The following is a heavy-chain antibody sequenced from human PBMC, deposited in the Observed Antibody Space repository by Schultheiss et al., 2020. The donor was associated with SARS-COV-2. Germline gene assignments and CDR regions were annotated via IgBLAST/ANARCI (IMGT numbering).Heavy chain of an antibody. CDR1: GGSIASYY. D-gene: IGHD4-23*01. CDR2: LSYSGTT. Sequence: SETLSLTCAVSGGSIASYYWTWIRQSPGKGLEWIGSLSYSGTTKYNPSLESRVSISVDTSKNQFSLQLSSVTAADTAVYYCARHVFPGYSSDWRFYGGSWFDTWGQGTLVTVSS. CDR3: ARHVFPGYSSDWRFYGGSWFDT. V-gene: IGHV4-59*03. J-gene: IGHJ5*02.